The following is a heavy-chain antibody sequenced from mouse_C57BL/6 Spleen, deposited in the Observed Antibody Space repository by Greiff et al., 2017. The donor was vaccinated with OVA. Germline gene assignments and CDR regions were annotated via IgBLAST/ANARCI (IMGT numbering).Heavy chain of an antibody. CDR3: ARSEVTCAMDY. CDR1: GYAFTNYL. D-gene: IGHD2-1*01. V-gene: IGHV1-54*01. CDR2: IHPGSGGT. J-gene: IGHJ4*01. Sequence: VKVVESGAELVRPGTSVKVSCKASGYAFTNYLIEWVKQRPGQGLEWIGVIHPGSGGTNYNEKFKGKATLTADKSSSTAYMQLSSLTSEVSAVYFCARSEVTCAMDYWGQGTSVTVSS.